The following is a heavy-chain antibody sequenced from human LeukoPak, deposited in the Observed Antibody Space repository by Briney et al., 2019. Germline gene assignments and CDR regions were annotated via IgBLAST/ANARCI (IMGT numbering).Heavy chain of an antibody. CDR2: IIPIFGTA. D-gene: IGHD6-13*01. CDR3: ARDWSSSWSGDFDY. J-gene: IGHJ4*02. V-gene: IGHV1-69*06. CDR1: GGTFSSYA. Sequence: ASVKVSCKASGGTFSSYAISWVRQAPGQGLEWMGGIIPIFGTANYAQKFQGRVTITADKSTSTAYMELSSLRSEDTAVYYCARDWSSSWSGDFDYWGQGTLVTASS.